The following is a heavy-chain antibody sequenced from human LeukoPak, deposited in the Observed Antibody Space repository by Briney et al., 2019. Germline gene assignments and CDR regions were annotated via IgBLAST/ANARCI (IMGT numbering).Heavy chain of an antibody. V-gene: IGHV3-30*02. J-gene: IGHJ4*02. Sequence: GGSLRLSCEASESSFSTYGMHWVRQAPGKGLEWVAFIRYDSSSRFYADSVKGRFTISRDNSKNTLYLQMNSLRAEDTAVYYCAKDHGYDILTGHYDTLDHFDYWGQGTLVTVSS. D-gene: IGHD3-9*01. CDR2: IRYDSSSR. CDR3: AKDHGYDILTGHYDTLDHFDY. CDR1: ESSFSTYG.